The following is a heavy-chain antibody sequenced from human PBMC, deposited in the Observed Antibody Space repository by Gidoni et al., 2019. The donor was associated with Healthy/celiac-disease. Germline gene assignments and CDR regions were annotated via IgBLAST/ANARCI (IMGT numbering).Heavy chain of an antibody. CDR1: GYTFTGYY. D-gene: IGHD6-19*01. CDR3: ARDQGGWFFDY. CDR2: INPNSGGT. V-gene: IGHV1-2*02. J-gene: IGHJ4*02. Sequence: QVQLVQSGAEVKKPGASVKVSCKASGYTFTGYYMHWVRQAPGQGLEWMGCINPNSGGTNNAQKFQGRVTMTRDTSISTAYMELSRLRSDDTAVYYCARDQGGWFFDYWGQGTLVTVSS.